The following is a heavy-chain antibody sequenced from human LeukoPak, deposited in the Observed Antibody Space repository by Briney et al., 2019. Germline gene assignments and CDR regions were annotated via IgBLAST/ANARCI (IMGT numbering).Heavy chain of an antibody. Sequence: SETLSLTCIVSGGSLSSYYWSWIRPPPGKGLECIGYIYYSGGTNYNPSLKSRVTISVDTSKNQFSLKLSSVTAADTAVYYCARDPSGSFFNWFDPWGQGTLVTVSS. CDR3: ARDPSGSFFNWFDP. V-gene: IGHV4-59*01. J-gene: IGHJ5*02. CDR2: IYYSGGT. D-gene: IGHD1-26*01. CDR1: GGSLSSYY.